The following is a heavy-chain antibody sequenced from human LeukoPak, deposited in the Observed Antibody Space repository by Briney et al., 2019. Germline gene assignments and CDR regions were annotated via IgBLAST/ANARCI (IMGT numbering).Heavy chain of an antibody. CDR3: ARGPSLY. CDR1: GGSISSGDYY. CDR2: IYNTGST. V-gene: IGHV4-31*03. Sequence: SETLSLTCTVSGGSISSGDYYWSWVRQHPGKGLEWIGYIYNTGSTYYNPSLKSRVTISVGTSKNQFSLRLNSVTAADTAVYYCARGPSLYWGQGTLVTVSS. J-gene: IGHJ4*02.